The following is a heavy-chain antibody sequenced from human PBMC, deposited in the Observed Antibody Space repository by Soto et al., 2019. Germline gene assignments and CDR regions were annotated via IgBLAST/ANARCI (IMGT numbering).Heavy chain of an antibody. V-gene: IGHV1-2*04. J-gene: IGHJ4*02. CDR3: ARGSVGPTTDFDY. CDR2: INPNGGGR. CDR1: GYPFTTYG. D-gene: IGHD1-26*01. Sequence: ASVKVSCKASGYPFTTYGISWVRQAPGQGLEWMGWINPNGGGRNYAQKFQGWVTMTRDTSISTAYMELSRLKSDDTAVYYCARGSVGPTTDFDYWGQGTLVTVSS.